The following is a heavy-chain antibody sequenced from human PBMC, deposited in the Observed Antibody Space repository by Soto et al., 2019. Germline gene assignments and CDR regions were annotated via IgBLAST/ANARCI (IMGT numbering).Heavy chain of an antibody. V-gene: IGHV3-48*02. CDR1: GSTFSTYT. J-gene: IGHJ6*02. D-gene: IGHD3-16*01. CDR2: IDSESDTI. CDR3: ARLYYYYV. Sequence: EMQLVESGGVLVQPGGSLRLSCAASGSTFSTYTMNWFRQSPWKGLELISYIDSESDTIFYADYVKGRFTITRDNAKNSLFLEMNSLRDEDAAVSYCARLYYYYVWGQGTSVPVSS.